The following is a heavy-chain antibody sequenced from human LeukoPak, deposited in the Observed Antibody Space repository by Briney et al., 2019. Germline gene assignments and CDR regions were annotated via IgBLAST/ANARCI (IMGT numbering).Heavy chain of an antibody. J-gene: IGHJ4*02. V-gene: IGHV4-61*01. CDR2: IYYSGST. CDR3: ARGDDYGDYSGDY. Sequence: PLETLSLTCTVSGGSVSSGSYYWSWIRQPPGKGLEWIGYIYYSGSTNYNPSLKSRVTISVDTSKNQFSLKLSSVTAADTAVYYCARGDDYGDYSGDYWGQGTLVTVSS. CDR1: GGSVSSGSYY. D-gene: IGHD4-17*01.